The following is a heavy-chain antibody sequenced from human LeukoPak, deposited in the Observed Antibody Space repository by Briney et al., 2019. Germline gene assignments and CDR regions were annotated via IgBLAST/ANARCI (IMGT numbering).Heavy chain of an antibody. CDR3: ARTTRVVTRYFDP. D-gene: IGHD4-23*01. J-gene: IGHJ5*02. V-gene: IGHV6-1*01. Sequence: SQTLSLTCDISGDSVSSGSGGWNWIRQSPSRGLEWLGRTYYRSKWYTDYAVSVQSRITINPDTSKNQFSLQLNSVTPEDTAIYFCARTTRVVTRYFDPWGQGTQVIVSS. CDR2: TYYRSKWYT. CDR1: GDSVSSGSGG.